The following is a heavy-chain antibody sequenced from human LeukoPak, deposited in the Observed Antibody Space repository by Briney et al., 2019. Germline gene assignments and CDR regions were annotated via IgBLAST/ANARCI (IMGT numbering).Heavy chain of an antibody. CDR2: ISGSGGST. CDR3: AKNFDFWSGFMYYFDY. Sequence: PGGSLRLSCAASGFTFSSYAMSWVRQAPGKGLEWVSAISGSGGSTYYADSVKGRFTISRDNSKNTLYLQMNSLRAEDTAVYYCAKNFDFWSGFMYYFDYWGQGTLVTVSS. D-gene: IGHD3-3*01. CDR1: GFTFSSYA. V-gene: IGHV3-23*01. J-gene: IGHJ4*02.